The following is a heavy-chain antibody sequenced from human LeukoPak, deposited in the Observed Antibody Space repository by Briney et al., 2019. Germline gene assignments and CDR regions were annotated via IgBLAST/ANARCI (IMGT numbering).Heavy chain of an antibody. V-gene: IGHV4-39*01. CDR3: ARHPYSSSWYGSYQI. Sequence: PSETLSLTCTVSGGSISTSSYYWGWIRQPPGKGLEWIGSIYYSGSTYYNPSLKSRVTISVDTSKNQFSLKLSSVTAADTAVYYCARHPYSSSWYGSYQIWGQGTMVTVSS. J-gene: IGHJ3*02. D-gene: IGHD6-13*01. CDR2: IYYSGST. CDR1: GGSISTSSYY.